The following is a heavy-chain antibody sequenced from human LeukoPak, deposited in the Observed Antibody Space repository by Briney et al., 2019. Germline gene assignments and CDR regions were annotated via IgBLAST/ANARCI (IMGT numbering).Heavy chain of an antibody. CDR2: ISWNSGSI. CDR3: ASNNGIFPY. D-gene: IGHD3-3*02. J-gene: IGHJ4*02. V-gene: IGHV3-9*01. Sequence: GGSLRLSCAASGFTFDDYAMHWVRQAPGKGLEWVSGISWNSGSIGYVDSVKGRFTISRDNTKNSLYLQMNSLRAEDTAVYYCASNNGIFPYWGRGTLVTVSS. CDR1: GFTFDDYA.